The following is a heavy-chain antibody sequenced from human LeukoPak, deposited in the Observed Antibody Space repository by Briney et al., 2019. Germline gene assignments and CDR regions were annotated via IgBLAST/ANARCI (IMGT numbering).Heavy chain of an antibody. CDR1: GYIFTGYY. CDR2: INPNSGGT. CDR3: ARGSSGWYLTSSFDP. Sequence: GASVKVSCKASGYIFTGYYIYWVRQAPGQGLEYMGWINPNSGGTNYAQKFQGRVTMTRDTSISTAYMDLTRLTSDDTAIYYCARGSSGWYLTSSFDPWGQGTLVIVSS. D-gene: IGHD6-19*01. J-gene: IGHJ5*02. V-gene: IGHV1-2*02.